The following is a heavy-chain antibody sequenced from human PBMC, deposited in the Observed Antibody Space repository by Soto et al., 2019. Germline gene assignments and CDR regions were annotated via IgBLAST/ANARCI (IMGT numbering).Heavy chain of an antibody. CDR2: ISYDSSEI. CDR1: GFTFSNNA. D-gene: IGHD3-3*01. V-gene: IGHV3-30*01. CDR3: AIARVADSSLDH. Sequence: XVSLRLSRVGSGFTFSNNAMHWVRQAPGKGLEWVASISYDSSEIFYADSVKGRFTISRDNPENTLFLHMNSPRADDTAVYYCAIARVADSSLDHWGQGILVTVSS. J-gene: IGHJ4*01.